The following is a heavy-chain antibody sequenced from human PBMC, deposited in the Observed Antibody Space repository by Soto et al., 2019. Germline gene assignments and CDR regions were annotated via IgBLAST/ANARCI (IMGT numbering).Heavy chain of an antibody. CDR2: IHPRGGST. J-gene: IGHJ4*02. CDR3: ARAPYSSSSFFFDY. D-gene: IGHD6-6*01. Sequence: ASVKVSCKASGYTFTAYFMHWVRQAPGQGLEWMGIIHPRGGSTNYAQRFQGRVAMTWDTSTSTVYMELSSLRSDDTAVYYCARAPYSSSSFFFDYWGPGTPVTVSS. V-gene: IGHV1-46*01. CDR1: GYTFTAYF.